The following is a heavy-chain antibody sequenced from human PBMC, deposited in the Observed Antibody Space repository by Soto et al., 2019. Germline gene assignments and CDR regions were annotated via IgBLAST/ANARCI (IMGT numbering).Heavy chain of an antibody. D-gene: IGHD2-2*01. CDR1: GGSISSGGCY. CDR3: ARAFIVLVPAAMVSPWLDS. Sequence: LLMLSLPSTVSGGSISSGGCYWSWIRQHPGKGLEWIGYIYYSGSTYYNPSLKSRVTISVDTSKNQFSLKLSSVTAADTAVYYCARAFIVLVPAAMVSPWLDSWGQGTLVTVSP. J-gene: IGHJ5*01. CDR2: IYYSGST. V-gene: IGHV4-30-4*01.